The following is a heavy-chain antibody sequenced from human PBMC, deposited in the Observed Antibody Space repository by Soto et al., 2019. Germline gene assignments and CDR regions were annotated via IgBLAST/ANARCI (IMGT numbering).Heavy chain of an antibody. CDR1: GYTFTSYY. CDR3: ASGGRLTAALYYFDY. V-gene: IGHV1-46*01. D-gene: IGHD3-16*01. Sequence: ASVKVSCKASGYTFTSYYMHWVRQAPGQGLEWMGIINPSGGSTSYAQKFQGRVTMTRDTSTSTVYMELSSLRSEDTAVYYCASGGRLTAALYYFDYWGQGTLVTVSS. J-gene: IGHJ4*02. CDR2: INPSGGST.